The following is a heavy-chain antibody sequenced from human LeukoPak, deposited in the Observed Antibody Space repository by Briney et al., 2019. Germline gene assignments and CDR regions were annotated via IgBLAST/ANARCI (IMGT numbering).Heavy chain of an antibody. CDR2: IYYSGST. Sequence: SETLSLTCTVSGGSISSYYWSWIRQPPGKGLEWIGYIYYSGSTNYNPSLKSRVTMSVDTSKNQFSLKLSSVTAADTAVYYCARDGGYCSSTSGYSPPYYYYGMDVWGQGTTVTVSS. V-gene: IGHV4-59*12. J-gene: IGHJ6*02. D-gene: IGHD2-2*02. CDR3: ARDGGYCSSTSGYSPPYYYYGMDV. CDR1: GGSISSYY.